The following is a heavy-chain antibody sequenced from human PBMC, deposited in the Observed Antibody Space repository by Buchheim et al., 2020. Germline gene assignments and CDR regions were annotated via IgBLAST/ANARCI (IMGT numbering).Heavy chain of an antibody. CDR3: ARNRVTLSYSIWYYYYGMDV. V-gene: IGHV4-34*01. J-gene: IGHJ6*02. Sequence: QVQLQQWGAGLLKPSETLSLTCAVYGGSFSGYYWSWIRQPPGKGLEWIGEINHSGSTNSNPSLKSRVTISVDTSKNQFSLKLSSVTAADTAVYYCARNRVTLSYSIWYYYYGMDVWGQGTT. D-gene: IGHD2-15*01. CDR2: INHSGST. CDR1: GGSFSGYY.